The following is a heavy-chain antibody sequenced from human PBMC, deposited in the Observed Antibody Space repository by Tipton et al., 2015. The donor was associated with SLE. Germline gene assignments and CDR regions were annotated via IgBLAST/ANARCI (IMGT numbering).Heavy chain of an antibody. CDR1: GVSISSYY. J-gene: IGHJ4*02. CDR2: LYTSGTT. CDR3: ARAGGSGWPQHDY. Sequence: PGLVKPSETLSLTCSVSGVSISSYYWSWIRQPAGKGLEWIGRLYTSGTTNYNPSLKSRVTMSVDTSKNQFSLQLSSVTAADTAVYYCARAGGSGWPQHDYWGPGTLVTVSS. D-gene: IGHD6-19*01. V-gene: IGHV4-4*07.